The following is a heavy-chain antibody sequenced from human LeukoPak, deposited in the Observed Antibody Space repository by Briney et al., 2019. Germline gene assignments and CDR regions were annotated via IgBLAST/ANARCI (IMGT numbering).Heavy chain of an antibody. CDR2: ISSGGSTI. V-gene: IGHV3-11*01. CDR3: ARRRDYFDY. CDR1: GFTFTDYY. Sequence: GGSLRLSCAASGFTFTDYYVTWIRQAPGRGLEWVSYISSGGSTIYYADSVKGRFTIPRDNAKNSLFLQMNSLRAEDTAVYYCARRRDYFDYWGQGTLVTVSS. J-gene: IGHJ4*02.